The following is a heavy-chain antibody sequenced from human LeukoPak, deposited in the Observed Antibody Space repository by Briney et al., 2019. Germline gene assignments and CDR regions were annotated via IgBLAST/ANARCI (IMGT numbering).Heavy chain of an antibody. Sequence: SETLSLTCTVSGGSISSGSYYWSWIRQPAGKGLEWIGRIYTSGSTNYNPSLKSRVTISVDTSKNQFSLKLSSVTAADTAVYYCARARDYYDSSGYCFDYWGQGTLVTVSS. J-gene: IGHJ4*02. V-gene: IGHV4-61*02. CDR2: IYTSGST. D-gene: IGHD3-22*01. CDR1: GGSISSGSYY. CDR3: ARARDYYDSSGYCFDY.